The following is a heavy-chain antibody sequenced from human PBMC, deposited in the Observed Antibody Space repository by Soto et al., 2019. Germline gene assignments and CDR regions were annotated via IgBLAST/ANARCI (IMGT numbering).Heavy chain of an antibody. D-gene: IGHD1-26*01. CDR3: AKDGSENTKGWRAFDI. CDR1: GGSSSGFY. V-gene: IGHV4-34*01. CDR2: INHSGST. Sequence: SETLSLTCAVYGGSSSGFYWTWIRQPPGKGLEWIGEINHSGSTNYNPSLKSRVTISLDTSKNEFYLRLNSLTAADTAGYYCAKDGSENTKGWRAFDIWGQGTMVTVSS. J-gene: IGHJ3*02.